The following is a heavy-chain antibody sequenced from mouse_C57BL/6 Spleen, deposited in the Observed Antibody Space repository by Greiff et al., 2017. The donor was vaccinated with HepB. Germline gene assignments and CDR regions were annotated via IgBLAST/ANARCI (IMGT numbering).Heavy chain of an antibody. V-gene: IGHV10-1*01. Sequence: EVHLVESGGGLVQPKGSLKLSCAASGFSFNTYAMNWVRQAPGKGLEWVARIRSKSNNYATYYADSVKDRFTISRDDSESMLYLQMNNLKTEDTAMYYCVRHEGYFDYWGQGTTLTVSS. CDR2: IRSKSNNYAT. CDR1: GFSFNTYA. J-gene: IGHJ2*01. CDR3: VRHEGYFDY.